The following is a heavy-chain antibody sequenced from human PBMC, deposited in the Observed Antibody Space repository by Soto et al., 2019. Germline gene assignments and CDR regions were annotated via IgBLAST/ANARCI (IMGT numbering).Heavy chain of an antibody. Sequence: GGSLRLSCAASGFTFSSYAMHWVRQAPGKGLEWVAVISCDGSNKYYADSVKGRFTISRDNSKNTLYLQMNSLRAEDTAVYYCARNMYYDILTGYLYYYGMDVWGQGTTVTVSS. J-gene: IGHJ6*02. V-gene: IGHV3-30-3*01. CDR3: ARNMYYDILTGYLYYYGMDV. D-gene: IGHD3-9*01. CDR1: GFTFSSYA. CDR2: ISCDGSNK.